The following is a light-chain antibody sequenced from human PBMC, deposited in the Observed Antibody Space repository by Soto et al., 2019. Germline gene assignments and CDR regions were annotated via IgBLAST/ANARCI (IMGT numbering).Light chain of an antibody. CDR1: QSVRSAY. CDR2: GPS. J-gene: IGKJ5*01. Sequence: DIVLTQSPGTLSLSPGERATLSCRASQSVRSAYLAWYQHKPGQAPRLLIYGPSSRAAGIPDRFSGSGSGTDFTLTISRLEPEDFAVYYCHQYGSSPRTFGQGTRLEIK. CDR3: HQYGSSPRT. V-gene: IGKV3-20*01.